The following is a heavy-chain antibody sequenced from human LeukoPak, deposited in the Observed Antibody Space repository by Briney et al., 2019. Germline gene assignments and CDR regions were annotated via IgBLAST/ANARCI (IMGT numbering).Heavy chain of an antibody. Sequence: SETLSLTCAVYGGSFSGYYWSWIRQPPGKGLEWIGEINHSGSTNYNPSPKSRATISVDTSKYQFSLKLSSVTAADTAVYYCASLTMIVVPWGQGTLVTVSS. V-gene: IGHV4-34*01. CDR2: INHSGST. CDR1: GGSFSGYY. D-gene: IGHD3-22*01. CDR3: ASLTMIVVP. J-gene: IGHJ5*02.